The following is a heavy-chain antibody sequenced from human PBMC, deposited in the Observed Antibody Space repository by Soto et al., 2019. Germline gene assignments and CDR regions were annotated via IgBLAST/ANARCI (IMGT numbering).Heavy chain of an antibody. V-gene: IGHV1-69*12. D-gene: IGHD3-22*01. CDR3: ARDRGPSSGYYPYWFDP. Sequence: QVQLVQSGAEVKKPGSSVKVSCKASGGTFSSYAITWVRQAPGQGLEWMGGIIPIFGTANYAQKFQGRVTITGDXSXGXXYMELGSLRSEGTAVYYCARDRGPSSGYYPYWFDPWGQGTLVTVSS. CDR1: GGTFSSYA. J-gene: IGHJ5*02. CDR2: IIPIFGTA.